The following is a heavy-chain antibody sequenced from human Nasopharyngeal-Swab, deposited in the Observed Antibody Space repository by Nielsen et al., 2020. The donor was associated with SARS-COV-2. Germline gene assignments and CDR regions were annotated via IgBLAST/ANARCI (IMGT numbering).Heavy chain of an antibody. CDR3: AKDGAAAVGWFNWFDP. CDR1: GFTFNSYW. Sequence: GESLKISCAASGFTFNSYWMRWARQAPGKGLEWVANIKQDGSEQYYVDSVKGRFTVSRDNAKNSLYLQMNSLRDEDTAVYYCAKDGAAAVGWFNWFDPWGQGTQVTVPS. D-gene: IGHD6-13*01. J-gene: IGHJ5*02. CDR2: IKQDGSEQ. V-gene: IGHV3-7*01.